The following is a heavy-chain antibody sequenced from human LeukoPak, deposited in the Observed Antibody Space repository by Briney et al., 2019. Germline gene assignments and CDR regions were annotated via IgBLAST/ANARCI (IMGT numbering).Heavy chain of an antibody. J-gene: IGHJ4*02. Sequence: GGSLRLSCAASGFTFSTYEMNWVRQAPGKGLEWVSYISTGGSIIYYADSVTGRFTISRDNAQNSLYLQMNSVRAEDRAVYYCATAYSGYYTYYFDYWGQGTLVTVSS. V-gene: IGHV3-48*03. CDR1: GFTFSTYE. CDR2: ISTGGSII. D-gene: IGHD3-22*01. CDR3: ATAYSGYYTYYFDY.